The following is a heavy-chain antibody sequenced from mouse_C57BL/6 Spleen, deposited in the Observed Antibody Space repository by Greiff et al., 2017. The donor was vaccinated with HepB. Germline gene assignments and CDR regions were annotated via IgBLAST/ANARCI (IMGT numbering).Heavy chain of an antibody. Sequence: EVKLVESGGGLVQPGGSLSLSCAASGFTFTDYYMSWVRQPPGKALEWLGFIRNKANGYTTEYSASVKGRFTISRDNSQSILYLQMNALRAEDSATYYCASWGDALDYWGQGTTLTVSS. J-gene: IGHJ2*01. D-gene: IGHD3-3*01. CDR1: GFTFTDYY. V-gene: IGHV7-3*01. CDR3: ASWGDALDY. CDR2: IRNKANGYTT.